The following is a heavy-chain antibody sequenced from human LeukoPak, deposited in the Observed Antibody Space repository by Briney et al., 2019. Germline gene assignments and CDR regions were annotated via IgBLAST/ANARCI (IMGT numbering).Heavy chain of an antibody. CDR3: ARDNPYCSSTSCYTYYYGMDV. Sequence: GGSLRLSCAASGFTFSSYWMSWVRQAPGKGLEWVANIKQDGSEKYYVDSVKGRFTIPRDSAKNSLYLQMNSLRAEDTAVYYCARDNPYCSSTSCYTYYYGMDVWGQGTTVTVSS. V-gene: IGHV3-7*01. J-gene: IGHJ6*02. CDR1: GFTFSSYW. CDR2: IKQDGSEK. D-gene: IGHD2-2*02.